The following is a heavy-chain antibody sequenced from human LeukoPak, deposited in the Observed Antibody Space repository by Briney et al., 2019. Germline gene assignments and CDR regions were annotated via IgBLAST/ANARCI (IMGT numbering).Heavy chain of an antibody. CDR3: AKAPYLSTGS. CDR2: ITHSGST. D-gene: IGHD3-22*01. V-gene: IGHV4-34*01. Sequence: SETLSLTCAVYGGSFRDYYWSWIRQPPGKGLEWIGEITHSGSTNYNPSLKSRVTISLDTYKNQFSLNMTSVTAADTAVYYCAKAPYLSTGSWGQGILVAVSS. CDR1: GGSFRDYY. J-gene: IGHJ3*01.